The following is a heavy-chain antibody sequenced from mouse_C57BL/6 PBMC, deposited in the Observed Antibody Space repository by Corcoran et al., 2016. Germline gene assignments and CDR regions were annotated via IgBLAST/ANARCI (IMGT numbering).Heavy chain of an antibody. CDR3: ARSRIWDYDGYYAMDY. V-gene: IGHV14-3*01. J-gene: IGHJ4*01. D-gene: IGHD2-4*01. Sequence: EVQLQQSVAELVRPGASVKLSCTASGFNIKNTYMHWVKQRPEQGLEWIGRIDPANGNTKYAPKFQGKATITADTSSNTAYLQLSSLTSEDTAIYYCARSRIWDYDGYYAMDYWGQGTSVTVSS. CDR2: IDPANGNT. CDR1: GFNIKNTY.